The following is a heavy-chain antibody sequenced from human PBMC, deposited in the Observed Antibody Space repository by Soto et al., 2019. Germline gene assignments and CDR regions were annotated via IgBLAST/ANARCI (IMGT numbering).Heavy chain of an antibody. J-gene: IGHJ6*02. CDR3: ASAKHDYYARQGGMDV. V-gene: IGHV4-4*07. D-gene: IGHD3-10*01. Sequence: SLTCTVSGGSISSYYWSWIRQPAGKGLEWIGRIYTSGSTNYNPSLKSRVTMSVDTSKNQFSLKLSSVTAADTAVYYCASAKHDYYARQGGMDVWGQGTTVTVSS. CDR2: IYTSGST. CDR1: GGSISSYY.